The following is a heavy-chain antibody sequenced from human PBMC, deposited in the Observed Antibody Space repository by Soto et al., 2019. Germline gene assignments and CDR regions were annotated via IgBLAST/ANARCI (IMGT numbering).Heavy chain of an antibody. D-gene: IGHD2-2*01. J-gene: IGHJ6*03. CDR3: ARASYCSSTSCYANYYYMDV. V-gene: IGHV3-64D*08. CDR1: GFTFSSYS. CDR2: ISSNGGST. Sequence: GGSLRLSCSASGFTFSSYSMHWVRQAPGKGLEYVSAISSNGGSTYYADSVKGRFTISRDNSKNTLYLQMSSLRSEDTAVYYCARASYCSSTSCYANYYYMDVWGKGTTVTVSS.